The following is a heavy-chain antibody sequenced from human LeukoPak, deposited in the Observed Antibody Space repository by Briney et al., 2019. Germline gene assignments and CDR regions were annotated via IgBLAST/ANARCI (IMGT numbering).Heavy chain of an antibody. J-gene: IGHJ4*02. V-gene: IGHV1-69*04. D-gene: IGHD6-13*01. CDR2: IIPILGIA. CDR1: GGTFSSYA. CDR3: ARGSRHSSSWFDY. Sequence: ASVKVSCKASGGTFSSYAISWVRQAPGQGLEWMGRIIPILGIANYAQKFQGRVTITADKSTSTAYMELSSLRSEDTAVYYCARGSRHSSSWFDYWGQGTLVTVSS.